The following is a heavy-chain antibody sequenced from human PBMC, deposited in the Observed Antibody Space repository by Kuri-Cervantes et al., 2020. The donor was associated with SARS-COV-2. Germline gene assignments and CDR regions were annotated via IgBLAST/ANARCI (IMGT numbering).Heavy chain of an antibody. Sequence: ASVQVFCNASGYNFTANYMHWVRQAPGEGFEWMGWINPNNGSTNYAQKFQGWVTTTGDPSISTVYMELSRLRSDDKSVYYWARSTPFRQLVVISQRGAFDIWSQGTMVTVSS. V-gene: IGHV1-2*04. J-gene: IGHJ3*02. CDR2: INPNNGST. CDR3: ARSTPFRQLVVISQRGAFDI. D-gene: IGHD3-22*01. CDR1: GYNFTANY.